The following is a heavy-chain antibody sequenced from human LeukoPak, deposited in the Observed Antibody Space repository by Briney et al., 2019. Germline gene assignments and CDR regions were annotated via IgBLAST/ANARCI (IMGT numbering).Heavy chain of an antibody. CDR3: ARDREYSKSWSFDY. CDR2: IYHGGNT. D-gene: IGHD6-13*01. CDR1: GDSISSKNW. Sequence: SETLSLTCAVSGDSISSKNWWNWVRQPPGKGLKWIGEIYHGGNTNYNPSLKSRVTISVDKSKNQFSLILSSVTAADTAVYYCARDREYSKSWSFDYWGQGTLVTVSS. V-gene: IGHV4-4*02. J-gene: IGHJ4*02.